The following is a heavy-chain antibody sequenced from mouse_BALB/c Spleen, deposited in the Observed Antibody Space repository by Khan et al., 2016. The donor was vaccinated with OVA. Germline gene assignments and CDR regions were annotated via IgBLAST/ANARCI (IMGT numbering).Heavy chain of an antibody. Sequence: QVQLQQSGAELARPGASVKLSCKASGYTFTDYYINWVKQRPGQGLEWIGEISPGSGDTYYNEKFKGKATLTADKSSSTVYMQLSSLTAEASAIYFCARRNYFGDSFAYWGQGTLVTVSA. J-gene: IGHJ3*01. CDR1: GYTFTDYY. D-gene: IGHD1-2*01. CDR3: ARRNYFGDSFAY. V-gene: IGHV1-77*01. CDR2: ISPGSGDT.